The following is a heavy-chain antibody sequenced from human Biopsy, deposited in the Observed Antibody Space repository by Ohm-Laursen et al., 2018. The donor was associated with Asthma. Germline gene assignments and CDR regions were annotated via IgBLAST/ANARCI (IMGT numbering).Heavy chain of an antibody. Sequence: SLRLSCAASGFSFSNYGMHWVRQAPGKGLDWVAVISFDGTNRNYTDSVKGRFTISRGNYRNTLHLEMNSLRAEDTAVYFCAKEVFPGWELRRGPDSWGQGTLVTVSS. D-gene: IGHD1-26*01. CDR1: GFSFSNYG. CDR3: AKEVFPGWELRRGPDS. J-gene: IGHJ4*02. CDR2: ISFDGTNR. V-gene: IGHV3-30*18.